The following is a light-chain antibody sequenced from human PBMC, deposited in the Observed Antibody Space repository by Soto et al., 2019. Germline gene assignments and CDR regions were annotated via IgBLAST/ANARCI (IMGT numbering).Light chain of an antibody. J-gene: IGKJ1*01. CDR3: QQYNSYSPVT. CDR1: QSISSW. CDR2: DAS. V-gene: IGKV1-5*01. Sequence: DIQMTQSPSTLSASVGDRVTITCRASQSISSWLAWYQQKPGKAPKLLIYDASSLESGVPSRFSGSGSGTEFPLTISSLQPGDFSTYYCQQYNSYSPVTFGQGTKVEIK.